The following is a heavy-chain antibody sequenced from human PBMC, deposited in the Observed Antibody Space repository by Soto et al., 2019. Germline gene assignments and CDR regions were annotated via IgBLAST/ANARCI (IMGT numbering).Heavy chain of an antibody. V-gene: IGHV1-69*13. J-gene: IGHJ1*01. CDR3: ARDHNYYDSSGYSIEYFQH. CDR2: IIPIFGTA. Sequence: GASVKVSCKASGGTFSSYAISWVRQAPGQGLEWMGGIIPIFGTANYAQKFQGRFTITADESTSTAYMELSSLRSEDTAVYYCARDHNYYDSSGYSIEYFQHWGQGTLVTVSS. CDR1: GGTFSSYA. D-gene: IGHD3-22*01.